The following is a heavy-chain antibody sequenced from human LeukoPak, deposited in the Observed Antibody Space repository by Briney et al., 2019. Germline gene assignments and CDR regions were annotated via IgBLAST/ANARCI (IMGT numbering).Heavy chain of an antibody. Sequence: GGSLRLPCAASGFTFSSYWMSWVRQAPGKGLEWVANIKQDGSEKYYVDSVKGRFTISRDNAKNSLYLQMNSLRAEDTAVYYCASSAMFYDFWSGYWAYWGQGTLVTVSS. J-gene: IGHJ4*02. D-gene: IGHD3-3*01. CDR1: GFTFSSYW. CDR3: ASSAMFYDFWSGYWAY. CDR2: IKQDGSEK. V-gene: IGHV3-7*01.